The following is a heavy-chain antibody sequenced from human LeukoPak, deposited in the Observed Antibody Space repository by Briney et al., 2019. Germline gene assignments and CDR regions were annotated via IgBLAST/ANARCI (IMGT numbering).Heavy chain of an antibody. J-gene: IGHJ4*02. V-gene: IGHV4-39*07. Sequence: PSETLSLTCTVSGDSIISHSDYWGWIRQPPGKGLEWLGSIFYSGSAHYNVPLMSRVVLSVDTSKNQFSLKLTSVTAADTAMYFCVRERTEGYYDNSGSFDYWGQGILVTVSS. D-gene: IGHD3-22*01. CDR2: IFYSGSA. CDR1: GDSIISHSDY. CDR3: VRERTEGYYDNSGSFDY.